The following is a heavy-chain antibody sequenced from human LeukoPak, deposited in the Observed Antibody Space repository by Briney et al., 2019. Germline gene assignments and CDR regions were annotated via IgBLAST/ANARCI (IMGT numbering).Heavy chain of an antibody. CDR2: IYHSGST. V-gene: IGHV4-4*02. J-gene: IGHJ4*02. CDR3: ARDTGYCSGGSCSFDY. Sequence: SGTLSLTCAVSGGSISSSNWWSWVRQPPGKGLEWIGEIYHSGSTNYNPSLKSRVTISVDKSKNQFSLKLSSVTAADTAVYYCARDTGYCSGGSCSFDYWGQGTLVTVSS. D-gene: IGHD2-15*01. CDR1: GGSISSSNW.